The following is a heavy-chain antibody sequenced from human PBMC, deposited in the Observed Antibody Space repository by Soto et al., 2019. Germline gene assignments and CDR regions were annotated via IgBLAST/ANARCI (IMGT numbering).Heavy chain of an antibody. CDR3: ARLSKIPAAYHYYYYYGMDV. J-gene: IGHJ6*02. CDR2: IYPGDSDT. Sequence: GEPLKISCKGSGYSFTSYWIGWVRQMPGKGLEWMGIIYPGDSDTRYSPSFQGQVTISADKSISTAYLQWSSLKASDTAMYYCARLSKIPAAYHYYYYYGMDVWGQGTTVTVSS. D-gene: IGHD2-2*01. V-gene: IGHV5-51*01. CDR1: GYSFTSYW.